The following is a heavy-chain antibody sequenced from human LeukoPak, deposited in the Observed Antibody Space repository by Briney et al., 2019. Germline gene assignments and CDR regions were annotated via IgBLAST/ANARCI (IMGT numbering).Heavy chain of an antibody. J-gene: IGHJ6*03. CDR3: ARGVVVPAAILRDYYYYYMDV. D-gene: IGHD2-2*01. CDR2: SSSSGSTI. Sequence: PGGSLRLSCAASGFTFSDYYMSWIRQAPGKGLEWVSYSSSSGSTIYYADSVKGRFAISRDNAKNSLYLQMNSLRSDDTAVYYCARGVVVPAAILRDYYYYYMDVWGKGTTVTVSS. V-gene: IGHV3-11*01. CDR1: GFTFSDYY.